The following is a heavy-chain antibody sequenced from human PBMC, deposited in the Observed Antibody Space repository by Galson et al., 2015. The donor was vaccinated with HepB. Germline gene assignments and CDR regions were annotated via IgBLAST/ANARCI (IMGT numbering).Heavy chain of an antibody. Sequence: SVKVSCKVSGYTLTELSMHWVRQAPGKGLEWMGGFDPEDGETIYAQKFQGRVTMTEDTSTDTAYMELSSLRSEDTAVYYCATDGYCSGGSCLYYFDYWGQGTLVTVSS. CDR3: ATDGYCSGGSCLYYFDY. CDR1: GYTLTELS. J-gene: IGHJ4*02. V-gene: IGHV1-24*01. D-gene: IGHD2-15*01. CDR2: FDPEDGET.